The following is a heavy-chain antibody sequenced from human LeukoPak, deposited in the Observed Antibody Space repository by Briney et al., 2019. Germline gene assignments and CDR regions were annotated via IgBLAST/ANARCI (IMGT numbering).Heavy chain of an antibody. J-gene: IGHJ4*02. Sequence: GGSLRLSCAASGFTFNSYSMNWVRQAPGKGLEWVANIKQDGSEKYYVDSVKGRFTISRDNAKNSLYLQMNSLRAEDTAVYYCARAGSGGSCYGYWGQGTLVTVSS. D-gene: IGHD2-15*01. CDR3: ARAGSGGSCYGY. CDR2: IKQDGSEK. CDR1: GFTFNSYS. V-gene: IGHV3-7*01.